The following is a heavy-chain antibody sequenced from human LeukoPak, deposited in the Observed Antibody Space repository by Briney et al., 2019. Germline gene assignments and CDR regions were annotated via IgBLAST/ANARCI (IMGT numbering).Heavy chain of an antibody. CDR2: ISANGGST. J-gene: IGHJ5*02. Sequence: GGSLRLACAASGFTSTTSAMNWVRQAPGKGLEWVSGISANGGSTYYADSVKGRFTISRDNSNNTLYVQMTSLRVEDTAIYYCAKSPGVGIAARRWYDPWGQGTLVTVSS. D-gene: IGHD6-6*01. V-gene: IGHV3-23*01. CDR3: AKSPGVGIAARRWYDP. CDR1: GFTSTTSA.